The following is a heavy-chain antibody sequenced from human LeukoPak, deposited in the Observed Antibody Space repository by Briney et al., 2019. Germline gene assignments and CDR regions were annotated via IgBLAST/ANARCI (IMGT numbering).Heavy chain of an antibody. CDR2: MYYSGNT. D-gene: IGHD6-19*01. J-gene: IGHJ4*02. CDR3: ARLSYNSGWYIDY. V-gene: IGHV4-39*01. Sequence: PSETLSLTCTVPGGSISSSSFSWGWIRQPPGKGLEWIGNMYYSGNTYYNPSLKSRVTISVDTSRTQFSLRLSSVTAADTAVYYCARLSYNSGWYIDYWGQGTLVTVSS. CDR1: GGSISSSSFS.